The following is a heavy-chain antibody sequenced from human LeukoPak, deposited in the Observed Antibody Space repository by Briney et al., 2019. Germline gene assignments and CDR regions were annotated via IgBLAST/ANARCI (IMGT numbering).Heavy chain of an antibody. CDR2: ISSSSSYI. J-gene: IGHJ4*02. D-gene: IGHD3-3*01. Sequence: GGSLRLSCAASGFTFSSYSMNWVRQAPGKGLEWVSSISSSSSYIYYADSVKGRFTISRDNAKHSLYLQMNSLRAEDTAVYYCARAYYDFWSGYSLDFDYWGQGTLVTVSS. CDR1: GFTFSSYS. V-gene: IGHV3-21*01. CDR3: ARAYYDFWSGYSLDFDY.